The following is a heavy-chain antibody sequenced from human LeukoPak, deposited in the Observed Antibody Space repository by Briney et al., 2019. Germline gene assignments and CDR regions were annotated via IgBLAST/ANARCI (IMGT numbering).Heavy chain of an antibody. CDR2: INAGNGNT. CDR3: ARDLSGSGSYYVDY. V-gene: IGHV1-3*01. CDR1: GYTFTSYA. J-gene: IGHJ4*02. D-gene: IGHD1-26*01. Sequence: ASVRVSCKASGYTFTSYAMHWVRQAPGQRLEWMGWINAGNGNTKYSQKFQGRVTITRDTSASTAYMELSSLRSEDTAVYYCARDLSGSGSYYVDYWGQGTLVTVSS.